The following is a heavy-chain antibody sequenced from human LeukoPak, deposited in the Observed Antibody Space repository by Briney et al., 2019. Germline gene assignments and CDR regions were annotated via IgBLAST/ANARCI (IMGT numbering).Heavy chain of an antibody. CDR1: GYTFTSYG. CDR2: ISAYNGNT. CDR3: ARVVSYCSSTSCCLRWCYYYYYYMDV. Sequence: ASVTVCCTASGYTFTSYGISWVRQAPGQGLEWMGWISAYNGNTNYAQKLQGRVTMTTDTSTSTAYMELRSLRSEDTSVYYCARVVSYCSSTSCCLRWCYYYYYYMDVWGKGTTVPVS. D-gene: IGHD2-2*01. J-gene: IGHJ6*03. V-gene: IGHV1-18*01.